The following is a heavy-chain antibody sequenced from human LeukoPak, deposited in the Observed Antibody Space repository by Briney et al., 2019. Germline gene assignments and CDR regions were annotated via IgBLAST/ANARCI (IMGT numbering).Heavy chain of an antibody. CDR1: GFTFSSYA. J-gene: IGHJ6*03. Sequence: PGGSLRLSCAASGFTFSSYAMSWVRQAPGKGLEWVSAISGSGGSTYYADSVKGRFTISRDNAKNTLYLQMNSLRAEDTAVYYCARDTPSSTVTTPRYMDVWGKGTTVTVSS. D-gene: IGHD4-17*01. V-gene: IGHV3-23*01. CDR3: ARDTPSSTVTTPRYMDV. CDR2: ISGSGGST.